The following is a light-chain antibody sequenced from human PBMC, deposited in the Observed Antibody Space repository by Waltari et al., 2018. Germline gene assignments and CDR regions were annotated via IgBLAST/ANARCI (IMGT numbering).Light chain of an antibody. CDR3: QQYDNLPPFT. V-gene: IGKV1-33*01. CDR1: QDISNY. J-gene: IGKJ3*01. Sequence: DIQMTQSPSSLSASVGDRVTITCQASQDISNYLNWYQQKPGKAPKLLIYDASNLETGVPSRFSGSGSGTDFTFTISSLKTEDIATYYCQQYDNLPPFTFGPGTKVDVK. CDR2: DAS.